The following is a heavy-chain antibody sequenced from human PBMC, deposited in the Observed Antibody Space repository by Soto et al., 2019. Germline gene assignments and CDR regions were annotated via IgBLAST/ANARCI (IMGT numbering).Heavy chain of an antibody. CDR2: INPDSGGT. CDR1: GYTFTGYY. CDR3: AILGGERGYCSGGSCPFDY. D-gene: IGHD2-15*01. J-gene: IGHJ4*02. Sequence: QVQLVQSGAEVKKPGASVKVSCKASGYTFTGYYMHWVRQAPGQGIEWMGWINPDSGGTNYAQKIQGWVTTTRDTSISTAYMELSRLRSDDTAVYYCAILGGERGYCSGGSCPFDYWGQGTLVTVSS. V-gene: IGHV1-2*04.